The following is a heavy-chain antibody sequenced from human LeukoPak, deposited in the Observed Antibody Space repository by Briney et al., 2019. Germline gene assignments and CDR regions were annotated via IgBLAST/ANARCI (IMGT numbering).Heavy chain of an antibody. CDR1: GFTFSSYE. CDR3: AKTLRYYYGSGNYSDPGTEDY. D-gene: IGHD3-10*01. J-gene: IGHJ4*02. Sequence: GGSLRLSCAASGFTFSSYEMNWVRQAPGKGLEWVSYISSSGSTIYYADSVKGRFTISRDNAKNSLYLQMNSLRAEDTAVYYCAKTLRYYYGSGNYSDPGTEDYWGQGNLVTGS. CDR2: ISSSGSTI. V-gene: IGHV3-48*03.